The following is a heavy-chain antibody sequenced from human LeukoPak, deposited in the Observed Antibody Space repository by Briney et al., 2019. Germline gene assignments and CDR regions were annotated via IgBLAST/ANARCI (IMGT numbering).Heavy chain of an antibody. D-gene: IGHD2-2*01. Sequence: SETLSLTCTVSGGSISSYYWSWIRQPPGKGLEWIGYIYYSGSTNYNPSLKSRVTISVDTSKNQFSLKLSSVTAADTAVYYCARLGSRCGPMDVWGQGTTVTVSS. CDR3: ARLGSRCGPMDV. V-gene: IGHV4-59*08. J-gene: IGHJ6*02. CDR1: GGSISSYY. CDR2: IYYSGST.